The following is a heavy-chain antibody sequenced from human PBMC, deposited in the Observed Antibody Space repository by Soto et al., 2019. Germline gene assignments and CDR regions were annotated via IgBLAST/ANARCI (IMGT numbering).Heavy chain of an antibody. V-gene: IGHV3-72*01. D-gene: IGHD5-12*01. CDR2: TRNKANSYTT. CDR1: GFTFSDHY. CDR3: AAMDIVATPRGY. J-gene: IGHJ4*02. Sequence: GGSLRLSCAASGFTFSDHYMDWVRQAPGKGLEWVGRTRNKANSYTTEYAASVKGRFTISRDDSKNSLYLQMNSLKTEDTAVYYCAAMDIVATPRGYWGQGTLVTVSS.